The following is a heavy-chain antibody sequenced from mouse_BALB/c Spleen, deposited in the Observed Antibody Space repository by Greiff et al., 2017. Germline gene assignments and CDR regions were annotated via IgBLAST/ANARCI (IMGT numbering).Heavy chain of an antibody. CDR1: GYTFTDYE. V-gene: IGHV1-15*01. J-gene: IGHJ3*01. CDR2: IDPETGGT. D-gene: IGHD2-2*01. CDR3: TRYRYYGYDVAY. Sequence: QVQLQQSGAELVRPGASVTLSCKASGYTFTDYEMHWVKQTPVHGLEWIGAIDPETGGTAYNQKFKGKATLTADKSSSTAYMELRSLTSEDSAVYYCTRYRYYGYDVAYWGQGTLVTVSA.